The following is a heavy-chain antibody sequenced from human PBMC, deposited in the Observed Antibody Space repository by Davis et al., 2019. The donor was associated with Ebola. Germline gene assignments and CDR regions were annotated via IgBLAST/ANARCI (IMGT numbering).Heavy chain of an antibody. CDR3: ARDHSKGGHWFDP. J-gene: IGHJ5*02. Sequence: PSETLSLTCTVSGGSISSYYWSWIRQPPGKGLEWIGYIYYSGSTNYNPSLKSRVTISVDTSKNQFSLKLSSVTAADTAVYYCARDHSKGGHWFDPWGQGTLVTVSS. V-gene: IGHV4-59*01. D-gene: IGHD4-11*01. CDR1: GGSISSYY. CDR2: IYYSGST.